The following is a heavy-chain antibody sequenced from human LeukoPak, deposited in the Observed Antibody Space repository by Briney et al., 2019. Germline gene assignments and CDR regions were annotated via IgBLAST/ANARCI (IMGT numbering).Heavy chain of an antibody. CDR1: GYTFTGYY. Sequence: GASVKVSCKASGYTFTGYYMHWVRQAPGQGLEWMGWINPNSGGTNYAQKFQGRVTMTRDTSISTAYMELSRLRSDDTAVYYCARDLGGILRFLEWLFDYWGQGTLVTVSS. D-gene: IGHD3-3*01. V-gene: IGHV1-2*02. CDR3: ARDLGGILRFLEWLFDY. J-gene: IGHJ4*02. CDR2: INPNSGGT.